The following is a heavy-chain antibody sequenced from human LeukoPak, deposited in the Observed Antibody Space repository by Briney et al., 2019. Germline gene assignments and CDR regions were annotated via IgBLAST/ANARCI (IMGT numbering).Heavy chain of an antibody. CDR2: MPYDGGNK. V-gene: IGHV3-30*02. J-gene: IGHJ4*02. CDR3: AKAGDYYDFWSGYYLDY. CDR1: GFTFSRDN. D-gene: IGHD3-3*01. Sequence: GGSLRLSCAASGFTFSRDNMHWVRQAPGKGLEWVAFMPYDGGNKYYADSVKGRFTISRDNSKNTLYLQMNSLRAEDTAVYYCAKAGDYYDFWSGYYLDYWGQGTLVTVSS.